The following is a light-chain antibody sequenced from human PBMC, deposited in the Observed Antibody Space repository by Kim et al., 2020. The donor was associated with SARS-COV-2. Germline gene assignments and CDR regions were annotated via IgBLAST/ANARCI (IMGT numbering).Light chain of an antibody. CDR3: QQASTFPRA. CDR1: QDIDIW. Sequence: DIQMTQSPSSVSASVGDRVTITCRASQDIDIWLAWYQRKPGKPPNLLLYAASNLQDGVPSRFSGSGSGTNFTLTISSLRTEDFATYYCQQASTFPRACGGGTKVEIK. J-gene: IGKJ4*01. V-gene: IGKV1-12*01. CDR2: AAS.